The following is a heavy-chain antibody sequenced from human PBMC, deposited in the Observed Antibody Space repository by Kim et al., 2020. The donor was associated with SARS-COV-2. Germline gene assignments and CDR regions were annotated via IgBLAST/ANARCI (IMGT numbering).Heavy chain of an antibody. D-gene: IGHD4-4*01. CDR3: ARESTYAFNL. Sequence: NKYYADSVKGRFSISRGNAKNSLYLHMNSLRAEDTAVYYCARESTYAFNLWGQGTMVTVSS. J-gene: IGHJ3*01. CDR2: NK. V-gene: IGHV3-11*01.